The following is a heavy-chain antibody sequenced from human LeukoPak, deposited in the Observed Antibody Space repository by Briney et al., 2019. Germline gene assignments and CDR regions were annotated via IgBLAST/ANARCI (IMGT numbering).Heavy chain of an antibody. D-gene: IGHD3-3*01. Sequence: GGSLRLSCAASGFTFSSYAMSWVRQAPGKGLEWVSALSGSGANTYYADSVKGRFTISRDNSKNTLYLQVNSLRAEDTAVYYCAKVPRRLEAFDYWGQGTLVTVSS. CDR3: AKVPRRLEAFDY. J-gene: IGHJ4*02. CDR2: LSGSGANT. V-gene: IGHV3-23*01. CDR1: GFTFSSYA.